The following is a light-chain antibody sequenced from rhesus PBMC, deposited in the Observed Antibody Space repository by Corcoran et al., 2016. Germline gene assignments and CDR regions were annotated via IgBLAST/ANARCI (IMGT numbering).Light chain of an antibody. J-gene: IGKJ3*01. Sequence: DIQMTQSPSSLSASVGDRVNIPCRASQGISRWLAGYQPKPGKAPKLLIYKTSILQSGVPARISGSGSGTDFTLAISSLQPEDFATYYSHQYNRAHFTVGPGSKLDIK. V-gene: IGKV1-21*01. CDR2: KTS. CDR3: HQYNRAHFT. CDR1: QGISRW.